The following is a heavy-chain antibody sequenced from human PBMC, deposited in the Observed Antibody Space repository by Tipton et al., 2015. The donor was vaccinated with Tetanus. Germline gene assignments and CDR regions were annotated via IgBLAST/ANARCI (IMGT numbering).Heavy chain of an antibody. CDR2: IYESGDT. CDR1: GGSIRGGTFY. V-gene: IGHV4-39*01. J-gene: IGHJ4*02. CDR3: ARHQSGYFTPFDY. Sequence: TLSLTCTVSGGSIRGGTFYWGWIRLPPGKGLEWIGSIYESGDTYYIPSLKSRVTISVDTSKNQFSLNLNSMAAADTGVYYCARHQSGYFTPFDYWGQGNLVTVSS. D-gene: IGHD3-3*01.